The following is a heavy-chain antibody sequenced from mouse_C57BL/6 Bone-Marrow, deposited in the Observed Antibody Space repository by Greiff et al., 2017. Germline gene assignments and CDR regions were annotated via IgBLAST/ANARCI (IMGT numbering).Heavy chain of an antibody. J-gene: IGHJ2*01. D-gene: IGHD2-3*01. V-gene: IGHV3-8*01. CDR2: ISYRGST. CDR3: ARWLYDGYLDD. Sequence: EVKLQESGPGLAKPSQTLSLTCSVPGYSITSDYWNWIRKFPGNKLEYMGYISYRGSTYYNPSIKSRISITRDTSKNQYYLQLNTVTTEDTATYYCARWLYDGYLDDWGQGTTLTVAS. CDR1: GYSITSDY.